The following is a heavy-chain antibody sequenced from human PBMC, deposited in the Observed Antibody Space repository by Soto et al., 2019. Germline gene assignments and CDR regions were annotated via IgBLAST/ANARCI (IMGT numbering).Heavy chain of an antibody. D-gene: IGHD4-17*01. Sequence: TLSLTCTVSGGSISSGGYYWSWIRQHPGKGLEWIGYIYYSGSTYYNPSLKSRVTISVDTSKNQFSLKLSSVTAADTAVYYCARINTVTGFDYWGQGTLVTVPQ. J-gene: IGHJ4*02. CDR1: GGSISSGGYY. V-gene: IGHV4-31*03. CDR2: IYYSGST. CDR3: ARINTVTGFDY.